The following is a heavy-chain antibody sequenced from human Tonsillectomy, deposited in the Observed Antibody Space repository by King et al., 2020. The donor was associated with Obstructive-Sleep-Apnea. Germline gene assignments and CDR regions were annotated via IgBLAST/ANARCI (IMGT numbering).Heavy chain of an antibody. D-gene: IGHD6-19*01. Sequence: QLQESGPGLVKPSETLSLTCTVSGGSISSRSYFWGWIRQPPGKGLEWIGSIYYSGSTYYNPSLKSRVTISVDTSKNKFSLRLSSVTAADTAVYYCARTPIAVAGKLDYWGQGTLVTVSS. J-gene: IGHJ4*02. CDR2: IYYSGST. CDR1: GGSISSRSYF. V-gene: IGHV4-39*07. CDR3: ARTPIAVAGKLDY.